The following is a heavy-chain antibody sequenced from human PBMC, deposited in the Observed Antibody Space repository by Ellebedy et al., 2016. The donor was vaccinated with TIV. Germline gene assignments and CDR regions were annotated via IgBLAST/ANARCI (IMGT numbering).Heavy chain of an antibody. CDR2: INPNNGVT. V-gene: IGHV1-2*02. CDR3: AREAAIQLWLRDALDL. CDR1: GYTFTDYY. Sequence: ASVKVSXXASGYTFTDYYMHWVRQAPGQRPEWMGCINPNNGVTNYAPKFRGRVTMTRDTSINTVYLDLNTLSSDDTAVYYCAREAAIQLWLRDALDLWGQGTVVIVSS. D-gene: IGHD5-18*01. J-gene: IGHJ3*01.